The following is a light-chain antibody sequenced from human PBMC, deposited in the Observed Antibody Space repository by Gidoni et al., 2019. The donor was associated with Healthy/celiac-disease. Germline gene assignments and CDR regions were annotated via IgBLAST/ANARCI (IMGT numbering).Light chain of an antibody. Sequence: ELVMTPSPATLSLSPGERATLSCRASQSVSSSYLSWYQQKPAQAPRLLIYGASTRATGIPARFSGSGSGTDFTLTISSLQPEDFAVYYCQQDYNLPLTFGGGTKVEIK. CDR2: GAS. J-gene: IGKJ4*01. CDR3: QQDYNLPLT. V-gene: IGKV3D-7*01. CDR1: QSVSSSY.